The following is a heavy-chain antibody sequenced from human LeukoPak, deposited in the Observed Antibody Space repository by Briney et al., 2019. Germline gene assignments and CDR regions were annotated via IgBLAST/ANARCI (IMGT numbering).Heavy chain of an antibody. D-gene: IGHD6-6*01. CDR2: ISYDGSNK. Sequence: GGSLRLSCAASGFTFSSYAMHWVRQAPGKGLEWVALISYDGSNKYYADSVKGRFTISRDNSKNTLYLRMNSLRAEDTAVYYCAVGGYSSSSVPFDYWGQGTLVTVSS. V-gene: IGHV3-30-3*01. CDR3: AVGGYSSSSVPFDY. J-gene: IGHJ4*02. CDR1: GFTFSSYA.